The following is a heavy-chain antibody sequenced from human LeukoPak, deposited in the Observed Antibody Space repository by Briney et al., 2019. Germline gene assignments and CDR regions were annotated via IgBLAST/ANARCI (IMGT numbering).Heavy chain of an antibody. Sequence: GGSLRLSCAASGFTFSSYGMHWVRQAPGKGLEWVAVISYDGSNKYYADSVKGRFTIPRDNSKNTLYLQMNSLRAEDTAVYYCAKDRTPYGSGSYGPFDYWGQGTLVTVSS. CDR3: AKDRTPYGSGSYGPFDY. J-gene: IGHJ4*02. V-gene: IGHV3-30*18. CDR2: ISYDGSNK. D-gene: IGHD3-10*01. CDR1: GFTFSSYG.